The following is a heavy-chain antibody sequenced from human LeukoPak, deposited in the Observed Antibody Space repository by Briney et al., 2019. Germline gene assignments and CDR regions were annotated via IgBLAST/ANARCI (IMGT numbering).Heavy chain of an antibody. CDR3: ARDLVWFGELFLDY. D-gene: IGHD3-10*01. J-gene: IGHJ4*02. V-gene: IGHV3-23*01. CDR1: GFTFSSYS. CDR2: ISGSGDTT. Sequence: PGGSLRLSCTASGFTFSSYSMSWVRQGPGTGLEWVSAISGSGDTTFYADSVKGRFTISRDNAKNSLYLQMNSLRAEDTAVYYCARDLVWFGELFLDYWGQGTLVTVSS.